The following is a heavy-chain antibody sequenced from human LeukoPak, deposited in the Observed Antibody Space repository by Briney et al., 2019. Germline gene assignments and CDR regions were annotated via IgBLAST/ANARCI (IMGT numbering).Heavy chain of an antibody. CDR3: ARDSSGWYYFDY. Sequence: PGGSLSLSCAASGFTVSSNYMSWVRQAPGKGLEWVSVIYSGGSTYYADSVKGRFTISRDNSKNTLYLQMNSLRAEDTAVYYCARDSSGWYYFDYWGQGTLVTVSS. D-gene: IGHD6-19*01. J-gene: IGHJ4*02. CDR1: GFTVSSNY. V-gene: IGHV3-66*01. CDR2: IYSGGST.